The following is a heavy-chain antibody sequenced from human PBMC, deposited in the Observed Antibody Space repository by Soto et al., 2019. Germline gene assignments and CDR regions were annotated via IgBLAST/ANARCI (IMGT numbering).Heavy chain of an antibody. D-gene: IGHD3-3*01. CDR3: ARDLFPVWSVYYCDYYSCGMDV. CDR2: ISAYNGNT. CDR1: GYTFPSYG. V-gene: IGHV1-18*01. Sequence: VASVKVSCKASGYTFPSYGISWVRQPPGQGLEWMGWISAYNGNTNYAQKLQGRVTMTTDTSTSTAYMELRSLRSDDTAVYYCARDLFPVWSVYYCDYYSCGMDVWGQGTTVTVSS. J-gene: IGHJ6*02.